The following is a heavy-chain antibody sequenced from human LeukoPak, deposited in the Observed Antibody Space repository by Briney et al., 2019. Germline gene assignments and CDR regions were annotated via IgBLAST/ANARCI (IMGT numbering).Heavy chain of an antibody. D-gene: IGHD2-2*01. CDR3: AKEPAAIGY. CDR1: GIRIRRCR. Sequence: PVGPVRISGIASGIRIRRCRMNGYIQAAGEGLEWVSSISSSSSYIYYADSVKGRFTISRDNAKNSLYLQMNSLRAEDTAVYYCAKEPAAIGYWGQGTLVTVSS. J-gene: IGHJ4*02. CDR2: ISSSSSYI. V-gene: IGHV3-21*01.